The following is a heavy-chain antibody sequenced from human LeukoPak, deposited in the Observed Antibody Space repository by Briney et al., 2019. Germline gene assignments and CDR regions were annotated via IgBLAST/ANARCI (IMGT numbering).Heavy chain of an antibody. CDR2: INPYDGNT. J-gene: IGHJ2*01. CDR1: GYTFTTYG. V-gene: IGHV1-18*01. Sequence: ASVKVSCKASGYTFTTYGISWLRQAPGQGLERMGWINPYDGNTNYAQKFQGRVTMTTDTSTTTAYMELRSLRSDDTAIYYCVREVYGYFDLWGRGTPVTVSS. CDR3: VREVYGYFDL.